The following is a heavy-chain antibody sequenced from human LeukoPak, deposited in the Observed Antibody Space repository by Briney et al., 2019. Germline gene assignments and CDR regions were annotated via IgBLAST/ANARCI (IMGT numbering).Heavy chain of an antibody. CDR2: TYYRSKWYN. CDR1: GDSVSSNSAA. V-gene: IGHV6-1*01. CDR3: ARDPSPYCDGSGYYFYYFDY. D-gene: IGHD3-22*01. J-gene: IGHJ4*02. Sequence: SQTLSLTCAISGDSVSSNSAAWNWIRQSPSRGLEWLGRTYYRSKWYNDYAVSVKSRITINPDTSKNQFSLQLNSVTPEDTAVYYCARDPSPYCDGSGYYFYYFDYWGQGTLVTVSS.